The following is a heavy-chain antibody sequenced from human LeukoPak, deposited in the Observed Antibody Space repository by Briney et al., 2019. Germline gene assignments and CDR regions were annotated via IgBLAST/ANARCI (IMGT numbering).Heavy chain of an antibody. D-gene: IGHD6-6*01. CDR3: AREQYSSSESEFDY. CDR2: IKQDGSEK. J-gene: IGHJ4*02. CDR1: GFTFSIYW. V-gene: IGHV3-7*01. Sequence: SVRSLRLSCAASGFTFSIYWMSWVRQAPGKGLEWVANIKQDGSEKYYVDSVKGRFTISRDNAKNALYLQMNSLRAEDTAVYYCAREQYSSSESEFDYWGQGTLVTVSS.